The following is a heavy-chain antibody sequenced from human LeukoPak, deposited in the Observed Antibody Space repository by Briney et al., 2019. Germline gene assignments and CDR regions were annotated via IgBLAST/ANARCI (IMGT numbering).Heavy chain of an antibody. CDR1: GGSFSGYY. V-gene: IGHV4-34*01. D-gene: IGHD3-22*01. CDR2: INPIGTT. CDR3: ARGIRSYYDSSGIYYFDY. Sequence: MPSETLSLTCAVYGGSFSGYYWSWIRQPPGKGMEWIGEINPIGTTNYTPSLTSRVTLSVHTSKNQLSLKLSSVTAADTAVYYCARGIRSYYDSSGIYYFDYWGQGTLVTVSS. J-gene: IGHJ4*02.